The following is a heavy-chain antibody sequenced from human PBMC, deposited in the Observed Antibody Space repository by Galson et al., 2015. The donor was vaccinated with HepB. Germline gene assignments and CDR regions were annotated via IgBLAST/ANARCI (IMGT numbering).Heavy chain of an antibody. Sequence: SLRLSCAASGFTFSSHDMHWVRQATGKGLEWVSGIGTAGDTYYPGSVKGRFTISRENAKNSLYLQMNSLRAGDTAVYYCVRVKDNAFDIWGQGTMVAVSS. CDR3: VRVKDNAFDI. CDR2: IGTAGDT. V-gene: IGHV3-13*01. CDR1: GFTFSSHD. J-gene: IGHJ3*02.